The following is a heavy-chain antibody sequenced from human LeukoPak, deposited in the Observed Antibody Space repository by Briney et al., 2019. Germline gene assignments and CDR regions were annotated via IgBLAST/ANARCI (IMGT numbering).Heavy chain of an antibody. CDR2: IYYSGST. CDR3: ARHEPPPRGSREGNFDY. Sequence: SETLSLTCTVSGGSISSSSYYWGWIRQPPGKGLEWIGSIYYSGSTYYNPSLKSRVTISVDTSKNQFSLKLSSVTAADTAAYYCARHEPPPRGSREGNFDYWGQGTLVTVSS. CDR1: GGSISSSSYY. D-gene: IGHD2-15*01. J-gene: IGHJ4*02. V-gene: IGHV4-39*01.